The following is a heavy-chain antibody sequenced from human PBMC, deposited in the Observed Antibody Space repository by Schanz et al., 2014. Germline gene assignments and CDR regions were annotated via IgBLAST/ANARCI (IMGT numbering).Heavy chain of an antibody. CDR3: VRDAGWAFGDYHGMGV. CDR2: INPSSGTT. D-gene: IGHD3-10*01. Sequence: QVQLVQSGAEVKKPGASVKVSCKASGYTFTTYYIHWVRQAPGQGLEWMGKINPSSGTTRIAQNFQGRLTVTRDTSTSTVNMELSSLRSEDTAVYYCVRDAGWAFGDYHGMGVWGQGTSVNVSS. CDR1: GYTFTTYY. V-gene: IGHV1-46*01. J-gene: IGHJ6*02.